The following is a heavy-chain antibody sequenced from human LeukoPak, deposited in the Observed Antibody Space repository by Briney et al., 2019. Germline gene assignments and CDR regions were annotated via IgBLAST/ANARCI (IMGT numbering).Heavy chain of an antibody. CDR2: IYTSGST. J-gene: IGHJ5*02. CDR1: GGSISSYY. Sequence: PSETLSLTCTVSGGSISSYYWSWIRQPAGKGLEWIGRIYTSGSTNYNPSLKSRVTISVDKSKNQFSLKLSSVTAADTAVYYCARGLASIYCSSTSCPHAGFDPWGQGTLVTGSS. V-gene: IGHV4-4*07. CDR3: ARGLASIYCSSTSCPHAGFDP. D-gene: IGHD2-2*01.